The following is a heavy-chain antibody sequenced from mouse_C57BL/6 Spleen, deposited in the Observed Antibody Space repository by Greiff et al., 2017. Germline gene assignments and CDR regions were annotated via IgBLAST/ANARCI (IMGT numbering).Heavy chain of an antibody. CDR3: ARTGGDDSMDY. Sequence: VQLQQSGPELVKPGASVKISCKASGYAFSSSWMNWVKQRPGKGLEWIGRIYPGDGDTNYNGKFKGKATLTADKSSSTAYLQLSSLTSEDSAVYVCARTGGDDSMDYWGQGTSVTVSS. CDR1: GYAFSSSW. J-gene: IGHJ4*01. V-gene: IGHV1-82*01. CDR2: IYPGDGDT.